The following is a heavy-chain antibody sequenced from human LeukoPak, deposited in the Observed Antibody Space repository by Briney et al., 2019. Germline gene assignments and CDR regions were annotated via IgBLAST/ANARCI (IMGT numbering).Heavy chain of an antibody. Sequence: SVTVSCKASGGTFSSYAISWVRQAPGQGLEWMGGIIPIFGTANYAQKFQGRVTITADESTSTAYMELSSLRSEDTAVYYCARGPDGYDMTGYIYWGQGTLVTVSS. CDR3: ARGPDGYDMTGYIY. D-gene: IGHD3-9*01. CDR1: GGTFSSYA. CDR2: IIPIFGTA. J-gene: IGHJ4*02. V-gene: IGHV1-69*13.